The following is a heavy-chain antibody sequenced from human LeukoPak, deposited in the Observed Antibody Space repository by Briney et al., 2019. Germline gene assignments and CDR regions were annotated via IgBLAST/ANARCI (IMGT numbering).Heavy chain of an antibody. CDR1: GFSLSASGVG. CDR3: ARLRYFDWLFQPDGGYYFDY. V-gene: IGHV2-5*01. CDR2: IYWNDDK. J-gene: IGHJ4*02. Sequence: SGPTLVKPTQTLTLTCTFSGFSLSASGVGVGWIRQPPGKALEWLALIYWNDDKRYSPSLKSRLTITKDTSKNQVVLAMTNMDPVATTTYYCARLRYFDWLFQPDGGYYFDYWGQGTLVTVSS. D-gene: IGHD3-9*01.